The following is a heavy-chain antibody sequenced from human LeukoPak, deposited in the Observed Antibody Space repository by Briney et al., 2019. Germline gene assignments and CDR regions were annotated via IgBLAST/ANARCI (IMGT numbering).Heavy chain of an antibody. Sequence: GGSLRLSCAASGFTFSDYYMSWIRQAPGKGLEWVSYISSSGSTIYYADSVKGRFTISRDNAKNSLYLQMNSLRAEDTAVYYCARDLLAVAGTSGWFDPWGQGTLVTVSS. CDR2: ISSSGSTI. CDR3: ARDLLAVAGTSGWFDP. J-gene: IGHJ5*02. D-gene: IGHD6-19*01. CDR1: GFTFSDYY. V-gene: IGHV3-11*01.